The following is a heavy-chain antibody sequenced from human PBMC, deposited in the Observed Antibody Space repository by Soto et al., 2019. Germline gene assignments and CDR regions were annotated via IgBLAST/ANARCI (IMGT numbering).Heavy chain of an antibody. CDR1: GGSISSYY. V-gene: IGHV4-59*01. CDR3: ARVKRGAPLDAFDI. CDR2: IYYSGST. Sequence: SETLSLTCTVSGGSISSYYWSWIRQPPGKGLEWIGYIYYSGSTNYNPSLKSRVTISVDTSKNQLSLKLSSVTAADTAVYYCARVKRGAPLDAFDIWGQGTMVTVSS. D-gene: IGHD1-26*01. J-gene: IGHJ3*02.